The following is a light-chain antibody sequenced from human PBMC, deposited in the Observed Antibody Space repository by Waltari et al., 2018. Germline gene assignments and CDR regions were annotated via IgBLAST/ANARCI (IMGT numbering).Light chain of an antibody. V-gene: IGKV1-5*03. Sequence: DIQMTQSPSSLSASVGDRVTITCRASQSISNWLAWYQQKPVKAPLLLFYKASILKSGVPSRFSVSGSGTQFTLTISSLQPGDFATYYCQQYNTYSSFGQGTKLEIK. J-gene: IGKJ2*01. CDR1: QSISNW. CDR3: QQYNTYSS. CDR2: KAS.